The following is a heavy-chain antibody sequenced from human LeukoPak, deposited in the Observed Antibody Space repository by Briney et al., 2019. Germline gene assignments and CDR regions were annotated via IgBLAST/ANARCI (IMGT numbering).Heavy chain of an antibody. CDR2: ISGSGGST. CDR3: ARTKFPSGVNKVFDM. V-gene: IGHV3-23*01. D-gene: IGHD1-1*01. J-gene: IGHJ3*02. Sequence: WGSLRLSCAASGFTFSTYEMNWVRQAPGKGLEWVSAISGSGGSTYYADSVKGRSTLSRDNSKNTLFLQMSSLRAEDTALYYCARTKFPSGVNKVFDMWGRGTLGTVSA. CDR1: GFTFSTYE.